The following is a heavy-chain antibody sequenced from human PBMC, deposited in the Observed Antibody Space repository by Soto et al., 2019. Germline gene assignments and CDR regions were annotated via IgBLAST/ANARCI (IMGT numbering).Heavy chain of an antibody. D-gene: IGHD3-9*01. Sequence: QVQLQQWGAGLLKPSETLSLTCAVYGGSFSGYYWSWIRQPPGKGLEWIGEINHSGSTNYNPSLKSRVTISVDTSKNQFSLKLSPVTAADTAVYYCARGRREHTYYDILTGYYNYYYYYMDVWGKGTTVTVSS. CDR3: ARGRREHTYYDILTGYYNYYYYYMDV. CDR1: GGSFSGYY. J-gene: IGHJ6*03. V-gene: IGHV4-34*01. CDR2: INHSGST.